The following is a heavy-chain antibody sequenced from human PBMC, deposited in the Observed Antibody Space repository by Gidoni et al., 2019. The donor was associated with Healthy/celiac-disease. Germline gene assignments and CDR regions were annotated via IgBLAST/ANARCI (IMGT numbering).Heavy chain of an antibody. CDR1: GFTFSSYW. CDR3: ARGTGEWLLTYYYYGMDV. V-gene: IGHV3-74*01. J-gene: IGHJ6*02. D-gene: IGHD3-3*01. CDR2: INSDGSST. Sequence: EVQLVESGGGLVQPGGSLRLSCAASGFTFSSYWMHWVRQAPGKGLVWVSLINSDGSSTSYADSVKGRFTISRDNAKNTLYLQMNSLRAEDTAVYYCARGTGEWLLTYYYYGMDVWGQGTTVTVSS.